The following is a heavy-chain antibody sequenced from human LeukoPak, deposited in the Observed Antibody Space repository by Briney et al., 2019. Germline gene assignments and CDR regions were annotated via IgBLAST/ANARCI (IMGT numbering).Heavy chain of an antibody. CDR1: GFTFSSYA. CDR3: ARDSWYLYYYYYYYMDV. CDR2: ISGSGGST. V-gene: IGHV3-23*01. D-gene: IGHD6-13*01. J-gene: IGHJ6*03. Sequence: GGSLRLSCAASGFTFSSYAMSWVRQAPGKGLEWVSFISGSGGSTYYADSVKGRFTISRDNAKNSLYLQMNSLRAEDTAVYYCARDSWYLYYYYYYYMDVWGKGTTVTVSS.